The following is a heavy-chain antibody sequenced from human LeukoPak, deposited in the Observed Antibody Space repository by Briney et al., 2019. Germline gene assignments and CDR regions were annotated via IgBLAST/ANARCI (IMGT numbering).Heavy chain of an antibody. Sequence: SVKVSCKASGGTFSSDTISWVRQAPGQGLEWMGRIIPILGIANYAQKFQGRVTITADKSTSTAYMELSSLRSEDTAVYYCARVGGVTGTTRWGQGTLVTVSS. D-gene: IGHD1-7*01. J-gene: IGHJ4*02. CDR1: GGTFSSDT. CDR3: ARVGGVTGTTR. V-gene: IGHV1-69*02. CDR2: IIPILGIA.